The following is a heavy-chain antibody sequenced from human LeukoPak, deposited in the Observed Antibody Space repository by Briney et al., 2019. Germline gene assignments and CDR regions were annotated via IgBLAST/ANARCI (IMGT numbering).Heavy chain of an antibody. CDR2: IRYDGSNK. CDR1: GFTFSSYG. CDR3: ARDRGIAVALFYFDY. J-gene: IGHJ4*02. V-gene: IGHV3-30*02. D-gene: IGHD6-19*01. Sequence: PGGSLRLSCAASGFTFSSYGMHWVRQAPGKGLEWVAFIRYDGSNKYYADSVKGRFTISRDNSKSTLYLQMNSLRAEDTAVYYCARDRGIAVALFYFDYWGQGTLVTVSS.